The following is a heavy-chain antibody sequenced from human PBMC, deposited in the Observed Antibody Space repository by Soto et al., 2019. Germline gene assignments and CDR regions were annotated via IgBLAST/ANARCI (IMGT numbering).Heavy chain of an antibody. D-gene: IGHD2-2*01. CDR1: GGTFSSYS. CDR3: ARGGAVVVPGAVDRHNWFDP. CDR2: VIPLLGMA. V-gene: IGHV1-69*02. J-gene: IGHJ5*02. Sequence: QVQLVQSGAEVKKPGSSVKVSCEASGGTFSSYSFSWVRQAHGQGLECMGRVIPLLGMANYAQKFQGRVTITADKSTSTVYMAMSSLRSEDTALYYCARGGAVVVPGAVDRHNWFDPWCQGTLVTVS.